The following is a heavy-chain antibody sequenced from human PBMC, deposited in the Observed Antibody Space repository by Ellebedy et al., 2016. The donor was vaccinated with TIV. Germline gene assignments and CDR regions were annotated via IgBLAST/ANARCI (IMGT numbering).Heavy chain of an antibody. D-gene: IGHD3-10*01. CDR2: ILFDGSNK. V-gene: IGHV3-33*01. CDR1: GFTFSSYG. Sequence: PGGSLRLSCAASGFTFSSYGMHWVRQAPGKGLEWVAVILFDGSNKYYADSVKGRFTISRDNSKNTLYLQMNRLRVEDTAVYYCARDGYFTMHDPWGQGTLVTVSS. J-gene: IGHJ5*02. CDR3: ARDGYFTMHDP.